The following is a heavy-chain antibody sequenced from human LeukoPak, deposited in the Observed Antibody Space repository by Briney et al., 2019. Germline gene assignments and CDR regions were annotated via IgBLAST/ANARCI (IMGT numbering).Heavy chain of an antibody. CDR3: ARGEWELPQTFDY. D-gene: IGHD1-26*01. V-gene: IGHV4-34*01. Sequence: KSSETLSLTCAVYGGSLSGYYWSWIRQPPGKGLEWGGEINDSEITNYNPSLKSRVTISVDTSKNQFSLKLSSVTAADTAVYYCARGEWELPQTFDYWGQGTLVTVSS. CDR1: GGSLSGYY. J-gene: IGHJ4*02. CDR2: INDSEIT.